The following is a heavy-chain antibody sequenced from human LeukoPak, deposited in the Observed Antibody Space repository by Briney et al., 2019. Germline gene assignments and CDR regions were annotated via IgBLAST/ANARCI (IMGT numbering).Heavy chain of an antibody. CDR1: GDSLRSYY. J-gene: IGHJ4*02. D-gene: IGHD6-13*01. V-gene: IGHV4-59*01. CDR3: ARGVYIAAAQYGY. Sequence: PSETLSLTCIVSGDSLRSYYWSWIRQPPGKGLEWIGYIYYSGTTNYNPSLKSRVTISVDTSKNQFSLKLSSVTAADTAVYYCARGVYIAAAQYGYWGQGTLVTVSS. CDR2: IYYSGTT.